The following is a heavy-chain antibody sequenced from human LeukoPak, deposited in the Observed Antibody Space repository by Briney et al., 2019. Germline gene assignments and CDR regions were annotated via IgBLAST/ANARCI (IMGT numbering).Heavy chain of an antibody. J-gene: IGHJ4*02. Sequence: GGSLRLSCAASGFTFSSYSMNWVRQAPGKGLEWVSSISSSSSYIYYADLVKGRFTISRDNAKNSLYLQMNSLRAEDTALYYCARVATGIAAPIDYWGQGTLVTVSS. V-gene: IGHV3-21*01. CDR1: GFTFSSYS. CDR3: ARVATGIAAPIDY. D-gene: IGHD6-13*01. CDR2: ISSSSSYI.